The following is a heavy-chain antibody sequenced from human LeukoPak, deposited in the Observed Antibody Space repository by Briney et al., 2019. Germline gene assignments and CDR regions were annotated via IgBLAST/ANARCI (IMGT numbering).Heavy chain of an antibody. CDR1: GGSINSPFS. CDR2: IYHSGNS. D-gene: IGHD1-20*01. V-gene: IGHV4-4*02. CDR3: ARASNWYALGY. Sequence: SETLSLTCAVSGGSINSPFSWCWVRQPPGEGLEWIGEIYHSGNSNYNPSLKSRVTISIDKSKNQFSLKLSSMTAADTAVYYCARASNWYALGYWGQGTLVTVSS. J-gene: IGHJ4*02.